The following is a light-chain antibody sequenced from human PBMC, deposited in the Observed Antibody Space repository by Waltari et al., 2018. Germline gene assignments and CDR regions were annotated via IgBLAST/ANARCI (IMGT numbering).Light chain of an antibody. J-gene: IGLJ3*02. Sequence: QSALTQPASLSGSPGQSITISCSGRSSDVGAYDHVSWYRQHPGKVPKVLIYEVNKRPPGVSNRVSGSKSGNTASLTISGLQAEDEADYYCCSYTIGNTFWVFGGGTKLTVL. V-gene: IGLV2-23*02. CDR1: SSDVGAYDH. CDR3: CSYTIGNTFWV. CDR2: EVN.